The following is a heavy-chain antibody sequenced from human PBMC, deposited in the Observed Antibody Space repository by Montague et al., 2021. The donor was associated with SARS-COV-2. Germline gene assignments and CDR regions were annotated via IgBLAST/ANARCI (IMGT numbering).Heavy chain of an antibody. Sequence: SETLSLTCSVSGASISSYDWSWIRQPPGKGLEWIAYHYSGGITGYNPSLKSRGTISVDTSKNQFSLKLSSVTAADTAVYYCASLTLGYCSSTSCYSDWFDPWGQGTLVTVSS. CDR3: ASLTLGYCSSTSCYSDWFDP. V-gene: IGHV4-59*12. D-gene: IGHD2-2*02. J-gene: IGHJ5*02. CDR1: GASISSYD. CDR2: HYSGGIT.